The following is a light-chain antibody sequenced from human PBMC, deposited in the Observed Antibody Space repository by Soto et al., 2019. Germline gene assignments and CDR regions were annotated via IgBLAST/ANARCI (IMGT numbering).Light chain of an antibody. V-gene: IGLV2-11*01. Sequence: QSVLTQPRSVSGSPGQSVSISCTGTSSDVGRYSYVSWYQQHPSKAPKLMIYDVSERPSGVPDRFSGSKSGNTASLTISGLQAEDEADYYCCSYAGTYTGVFGTGTKVTVL. CDR2: DVS. J-gene: IGLJ1*01. CDR1: SSDVGRYSY. CDR3: CSYAGTYTGV.